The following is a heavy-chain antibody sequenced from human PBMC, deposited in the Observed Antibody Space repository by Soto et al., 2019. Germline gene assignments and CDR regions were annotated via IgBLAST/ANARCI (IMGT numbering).Heavy chain of an antibody. J-gene: IGHJ4*02. Sequence: SETLSLTCTVSGGSISSGGYYWSWIRQHPGKGLEWIGYIYYGGSTYYNPSLKSRVTISVDTSKNQFSLKLSSVTAADTAVYYCARGLRGYCSGGSCYHYYFDYWGQGTLVTVSS. CDR2: IYYGGST. V-gene: IGHV4-31*03. D-gene: IGHD2-15*01. CDR3: ARGLRGYCSGGSCYHYYFDY. CDR1: GGSISSGGYY.